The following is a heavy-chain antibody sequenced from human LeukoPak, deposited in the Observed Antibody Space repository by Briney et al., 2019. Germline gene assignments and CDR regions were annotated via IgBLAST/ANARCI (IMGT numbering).Heavy chain of an antibody. Sequence: SETLSLTCTVSGGSISSGSYYWSWIRQPAGKGLEWIGRIYTSGSTNYNPSLKSRVTISVDTSKNQFSLKLSSVTAADTAVYYCARDATITDYYGSGSGLLDYWGQGTLVTVSS. D-gene: IGHD3-10*01. CDR1: GGSISSGSYY. CDR3: ARDATITDYYGSGSGLLDY. J-gene: IGHJ4*02. CDR2: IYTSGST. V-gene: IGHV4-61*02.